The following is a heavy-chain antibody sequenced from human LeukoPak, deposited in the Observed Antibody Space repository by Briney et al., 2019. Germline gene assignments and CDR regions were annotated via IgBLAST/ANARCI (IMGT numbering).Heavy chain of an antibody. Sequence: SETLSLTCTVSGGSISSYYWSWIRQPSGKGLEWIGYIYYSGSTNYNPSLKSRVTISVDTSKNQFSLKLSSVTAADTAVYYCAREPRIYDSSGYYYDRSGFDYWGQGTLVTVSS. CDR1: GGSISSYY. CDR3: AREPRIYDSSGYYYDRSGFDY. CDR2: IYYSGST. D-gene: IGHD3-22*01. V-gene: IGHV4-59*01. J-gene: IGHJ4*02.